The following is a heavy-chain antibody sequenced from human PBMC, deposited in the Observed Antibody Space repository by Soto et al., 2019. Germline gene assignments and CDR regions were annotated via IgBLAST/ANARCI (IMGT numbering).Heavy chain of an antibody. CDR2: INPNSGGT. D-gene: IGHD3-10*01. V-gene: IGHV1-2*04. CDR3: ARADYGSGSHYYYYGMDV. CDR1: GYTFTGYY. J-gene: IGHJ6*02. Sequence: GASVKVSCKASGYTFTGYYMHSVRQAPGQGLEWMGWINPNSGGTNYAQKFQGWVTMTRDTSISTAYMELSRLRSDDTAVYYCARADYGSGSHYYYYGMDVWGQGTTVTLS.